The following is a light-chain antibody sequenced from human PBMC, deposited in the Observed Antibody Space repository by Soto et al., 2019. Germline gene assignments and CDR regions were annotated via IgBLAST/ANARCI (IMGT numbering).Light chain of an antibody. J-gene: IGKJ1*01. Sequence: DIVLATSPDTISVAPGEIVNLSFLATQTIGNKLAWYLQRPGQAPRLLMYGASTRATDIPARFSGSGSGTEFTLTITGLQSEDFAVYYCQQYNGWPWTCGLGTTGDIK. CDR1: QTIGNK. CDR2: GAS. V-gene: IGKV3-15*01. CDR3: QQYNGWPWT.